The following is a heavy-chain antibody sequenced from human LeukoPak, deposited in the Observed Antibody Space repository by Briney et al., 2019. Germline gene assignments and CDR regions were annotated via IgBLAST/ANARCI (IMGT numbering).Heavy chain of an antibody. CDR3: ARDRAFDY. CDR2: IYSGGST. V-gene: IGHV3-66*02. J-gene: IGHJ4*02. Sequence: GSLRLSCAASGFTVSSNYMSWVRQAPGKGLEWVSVIYSGGSTYYADSVKGRFTISRDNSENTLYLQMNSLRAEDTAVYYCARDRAFDYWGQGTLVTVSS. D-gene: IGHD3-10*01. CDR1: GFTVSSNY.